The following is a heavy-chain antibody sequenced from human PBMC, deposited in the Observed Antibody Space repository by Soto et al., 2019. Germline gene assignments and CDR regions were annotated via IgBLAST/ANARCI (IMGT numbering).Heavy chain of an antibody. Sequence: ASVKVSCKASGYTFTTYAIHWVRQAPGQGLEWMGWVNAENGNTKYSQKFQGRVTITVDTSASTAYMEMSSLRSEDTAVYYCARDIFGLLTLGVSDFWGQGTLVTVSS. D-gene: IGHD3-10*02. CDR3: ARDIFGLLTLGVSDF. CDR1: GYTFTTYA. CDR2: VNAENGNT. V-gene: IGHV1-3*01. J-gene: IGHJ4*02.